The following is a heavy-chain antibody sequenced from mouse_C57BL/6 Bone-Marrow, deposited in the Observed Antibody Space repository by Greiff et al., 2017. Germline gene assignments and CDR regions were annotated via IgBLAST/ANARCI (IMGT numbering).Heavy chain of an antibody. CDR2: IHPNSGST. D-gene: IGHD2-14*01. V-gene: IGHV1-64*01. Sequence: VKLQQPGAELVKPGASVKLSCKASGYTFTSYWMHWVKQRPGQGLEWIGMIHPNSGSTNYNEKFKSKATLTVDKSSSTAYMQLSSLTSEDSAVYYCARGTYSRGFYAMDYWGQGTSVTVSS. J-gene: IGHJ4*01. CDR1: GYTFTSYW. CDR3: ARGTYSRGFYAMDY.